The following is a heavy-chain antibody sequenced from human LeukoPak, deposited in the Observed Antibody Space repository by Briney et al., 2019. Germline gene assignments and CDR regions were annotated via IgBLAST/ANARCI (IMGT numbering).Heavy chain of an antibody. CDR3: ATPTRIAAAGFDFDY. CDR2: IWYDGSNK. J-gene: IGHJ4*02. V-gene: IGHV3-33*01. Sequence: GGSLRLSCAASGFTFSSYGMHWVRQAPGKGLEWVAVIWYDGSNKYYADSVKGRFTISRDNSKNMLYLQMNSLRAEDTAVYYCATPTRIAAAGFDFDYWGQGTLVTVSS. D-gene: IGHD6-13*01. CDR1: GFTFSSYG.